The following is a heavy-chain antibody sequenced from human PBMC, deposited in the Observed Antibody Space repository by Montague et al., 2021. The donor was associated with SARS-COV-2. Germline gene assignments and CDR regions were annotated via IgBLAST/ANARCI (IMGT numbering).Heavy chain of an antibody. CDR1: GFTLDDYC. V-gene: IGHV3-20*01. D-gene: IGHD2-21*01. CDR3: SRGGVLIQGGVDF. Sequence: SLRLSCAVSGFTLDDYCMSWVRQAPGKGLDWVSGISRNGDRTTYADSVKGRFTISRDNAKNSLYLQMNSLRAEDTAFYHCSRGGVLIQGGVDFWGQGTLVSVSS. J-gene: IGHJ4*02. CDR2: ISRNGDRT.